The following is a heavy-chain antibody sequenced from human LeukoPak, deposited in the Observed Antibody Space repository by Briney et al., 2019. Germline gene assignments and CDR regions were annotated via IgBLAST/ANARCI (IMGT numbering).Heavy chain of an antibody. CDR1: GGTFSSYA. J-gene: IGHJ4*02. CDR2: IIPILGIA. D-gene: IGHD5-18*01. Sequence: GASVKVSCKASGGTFSSYAIRWVRQAPGQGLEWMGRIIPILGIANYAQKFQGRVTITADKSTSTAYMELSSLRSEDTAVYYCARERGYSYGWADWGQGTLVTVSS. V-gene: IGHV1-69*04. CDR3: ARERGYSYGWAD.